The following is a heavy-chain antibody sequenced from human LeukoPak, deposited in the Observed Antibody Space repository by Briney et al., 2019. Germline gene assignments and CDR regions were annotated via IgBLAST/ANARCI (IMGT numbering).Heavy chain of an antibody. D-gene: IGHD3-9*01. V-gene: IGHV3-30*18. CDR1: GFTFSSYG. Sequence: GGSLRLSCAASGFTFSSYGLHWVRQAPGKGLEWVAVISHDGSNKYYADSVKGRFTISRDNSKNTLYLQMNSLRAEDTAVYYCAKDLRKRYFDWLPYFDYWGQGTLVTVSS. CDR3: AKDLRKRYFDWLPYFDY. CDR2: ISHDGSNK. J-gene: IGHJ4*02.